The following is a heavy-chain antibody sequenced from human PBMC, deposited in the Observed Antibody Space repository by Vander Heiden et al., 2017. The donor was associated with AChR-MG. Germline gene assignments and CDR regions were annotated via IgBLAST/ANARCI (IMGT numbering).Heavy chain of an antibody. V-gene: IGHV1-69*06. CDR1: GGTLRVYC. D-gene: IGHD3-16*02. CDR3: STIGKGKGVDY. J-gene: IGHJ4*02. CDR2: IIPIFGTA. Sequence: QVQLVQSRAEVKKPGSSVNVSCKASGGTLRVYCFSWLRQAPGQGLEWMGGIIPIFGTANYAQKYQGRVTITADKSTSTAYMELSSLRSEDTAVYYCSTIGKGKGVDYWGQGTLVTVSS.